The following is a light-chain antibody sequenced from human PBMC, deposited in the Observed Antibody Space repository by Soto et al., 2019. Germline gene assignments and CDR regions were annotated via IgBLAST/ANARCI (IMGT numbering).Light chain of an antibody. CDR3: SSYRASSTTHYV. CDR2: DVS. J-gene: IGLJ1*01. CDR1: SSDVGGYNY. V-gene: IGLV2-14*03. Sequence: QSVLTQPASLSGSPGQSITISCTGTSSDVGGYNYVSWYQQHPGKAPKLMIYDVSNRPSGVSNRFSGSKSGNTASLTISGLQAEDAADYYCSSYRASSTTHYVFGTGTKVTVL.